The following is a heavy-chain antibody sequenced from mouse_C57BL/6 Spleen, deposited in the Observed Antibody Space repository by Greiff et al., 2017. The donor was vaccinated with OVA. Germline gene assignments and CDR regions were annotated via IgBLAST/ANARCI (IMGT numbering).Heavy chain of an antibody. Sequence: EVKLMESGAGLVKPGGSLKLSCAASGFTFSSYAMSWVRQTPEKRLEWVAYISSGGDYIYYADTVKGRFTISRDNARNTLYLQMSSLKSEDTAMYYCTRESPFICFDYWGQGTTLTVSS. D-gene: IGHD1-1*01. V-gene: IGHV5-9-1*02. J-gene: IGHJ2*01. CDR2: ISSGGDYI. CDR3: TRESPFICFDY. CDR1: GFTFSSYA.